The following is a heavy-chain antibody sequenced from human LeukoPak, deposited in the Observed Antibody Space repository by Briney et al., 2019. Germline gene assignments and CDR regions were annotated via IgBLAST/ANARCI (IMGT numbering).Heavy chain of an antibody. CDR3: ARGVYIAAAQYGY. CDR2: IYYSGTT. J-gene: IGHJ4*02. Sequence: SETLSLTCTVSGGSISSYYWSWIRQPPGKGLEWIGYIYYSGTTNYNPSLKSRVTISVDTSKNQFSLKLSSVTAADTAVYYCARGVYIAAAQYGYWGQGSLVTVSS. CDR1: GGSISSYY. V-gene: IGHV4-59*01. D-gene: IGHD6-13*01.